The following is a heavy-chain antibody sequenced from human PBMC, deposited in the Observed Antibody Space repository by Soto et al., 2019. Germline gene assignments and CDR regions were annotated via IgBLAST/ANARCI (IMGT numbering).Heavy chain of an antibody. J-gene: IGHJ4*02. D-gene: IGHD6-19*01. Sequence: PSETLSLTCAVSGDSVTSNVWWRWVRQPPGKGLEWIGEAYHNGLTDYNPSLKRRVTMSVDTSKNEFSLKLTSLTAVDTAIYYCARDAAVPGESDRFDYWGQGTLVTVSS. V-gene: IGHV4-4*02. CDR2: AYHNGLT. CDR1: GDSVTSNVW. CDR3: ARDAAVPGESDRFDY.